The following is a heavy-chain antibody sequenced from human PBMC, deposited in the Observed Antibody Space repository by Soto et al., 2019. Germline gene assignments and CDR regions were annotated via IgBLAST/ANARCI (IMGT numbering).Heavy chain of an antibody. D-gene: IGHD1-26*01. V-gene: IGHV3-11*01. CDR3: ARALVLGVGALSQ. CDR1: GFTFSAYY. CDR2: ISDSGSLT. Sequence: PGGSLRLSCAASGFTFSAYYMSWIRQAPGKGLEWVSYISDSGSLTHYGDSVKGRFTISRDNAKASLYLQMDSLRAEDTAIYYCARALVLGVGALSQWGQGTLVTGSS. J-gene: IGHJ4*02.